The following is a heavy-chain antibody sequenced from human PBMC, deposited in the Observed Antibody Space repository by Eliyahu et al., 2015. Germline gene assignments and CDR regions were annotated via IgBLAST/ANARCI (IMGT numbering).Heavy chain of an antibody. Sequence: EEQLVESGGGLVKPGGSLRLSCAASGFTFSNAWMDWVRQAPGKGLEWVARIKSKYAAGTIDYAAPVKGRFTISRDDSKNTLYLQMNSLKTDDTGVYYCATEHYGSEFVYWGQGTLVTVSS. CDR3: ATEHYGSEFVY. CDR1: GFTFSNAW. D-gene: IGHD3-10*01. V-gene: IGHV3-15*01. J-gene: IGHJ4*02. CDR2: IKSKYAAGTI.